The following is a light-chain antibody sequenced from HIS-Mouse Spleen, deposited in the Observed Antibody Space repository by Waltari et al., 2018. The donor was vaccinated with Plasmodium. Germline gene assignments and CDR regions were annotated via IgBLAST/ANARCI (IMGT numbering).Light chain of an antibody. CDR2: GAS. J-gene: IGKJ1*01. CDR3: QQYNNWPRGT. V-gene: IGKV3-15*01. Sequence: EIVMTQSPATLSVSPGERATLSCRASQSVSSNLAWYQQKPGQAARLLIYGASTRATGSPARFSGSGSVTEFTLTISSMQSEDFAVYYCQQYNNWPRGTFGQGTKVEIK. CDR1: QSVSSN.